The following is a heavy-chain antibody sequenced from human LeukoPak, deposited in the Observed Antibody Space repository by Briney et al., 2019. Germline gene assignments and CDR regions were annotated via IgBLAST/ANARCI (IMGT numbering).Heavy chain of an antibody. V-gene: IGHV4-59*01. CDR2: IYYSGST. J-gene: IGHJ4*02. CDR3: ARLVAGTFYFDS. Sequence: SETLSLTCTVSGGSINFYYWSWIRRPPGKGLEWMGYIYYSGSTNYNPSLNSRVTISLDTSKNQFSLRLDSVTAADTAVYYCARLVAGTFYFDSWGQGTLVTVSS. CDR1: GGSINFYY. D-gene: IGHD6-19*01.